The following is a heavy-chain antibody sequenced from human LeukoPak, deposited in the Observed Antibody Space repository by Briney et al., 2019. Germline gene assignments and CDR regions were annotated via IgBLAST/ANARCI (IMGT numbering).Heavy chain of an antibody. V-gene: IGHV3-7*03. J-gene: IGHJ6*04. CDR1: GFTFSSYW. D-gene: IGHD3-10*01. CDR2: IKQDGSEK. Sequence: PGGSLRLSCAASGFTFSSYWMSWVRQAPGKGLEWVANIKQDGSEKHYVDSVKGRFTISRDNAKNSLYLQMNSLRAEDTAVYYCARVEVRGVIIYYYYYGMDVWGKGTTVTVSS. CDR3: ARVEVRGVIIYYYYYGMDV.